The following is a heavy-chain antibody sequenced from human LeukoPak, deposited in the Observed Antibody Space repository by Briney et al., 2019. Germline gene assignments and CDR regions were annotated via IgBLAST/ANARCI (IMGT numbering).Heavy chain of an antibody. V-gene: IGHV3-21*01. CDR2: ISSSSSYI. J-gene: IGHJ6*03. CDR1: GFTFSSYS. Sequence: GGSLRLSCAASGFTFSSYSMNWVRQAPGKGLEWVSSISSSSSYIYYADSVKGRFTISRDNAKNSLYLQMNSLRAEDTAVYYCARDSPRPGRDFWSGSYMDVWGKGTTVTVSS. CDR3: ARDSPRPGRDFWSGSYMDV. D-gene: IGHD3-3*01.